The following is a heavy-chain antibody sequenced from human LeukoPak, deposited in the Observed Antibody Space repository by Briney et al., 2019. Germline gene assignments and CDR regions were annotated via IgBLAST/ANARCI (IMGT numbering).Heavy chain of an antibody. CDR3: ASALYSSSWYGNY. V-gene: IGHV3-74*01. D-gene: IGHD6-13*01. CDR1: GFTFSSYW. CDR2: INSDGSST. Sequence: PGGSLRLSCAASGFTFSSYWMHWVRQAPGKGLVWVSRINSDGSSTSYADSVKGRFTISRDNAKNTLYLQMNSLRAEDTAVYYCASALYSSSWYGNYWGQGTLVTVSS. J-gene: IGHJ4*02.